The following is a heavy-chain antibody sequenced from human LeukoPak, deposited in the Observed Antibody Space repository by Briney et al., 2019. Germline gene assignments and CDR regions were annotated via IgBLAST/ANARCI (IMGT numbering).Heavy chain of an antibody. D-gene: IGHD5-18*01. Sequence: PSETLSLTCGVSGGSISNTNWWSWVRQPPGQGLEWIGEISLTGLTHYNPSLESRVTISVDTSKTQFSLKLSSVTAADTAVYYCARTWIPVPFDYWGQGTLVTVSS. CDR1: GGSISNTNW. CDR2: ISLTGLT. V-gene: IGHV4-4*02. J-gene: IGHJ4*02. CDR3: ARTWIPVPFDY.